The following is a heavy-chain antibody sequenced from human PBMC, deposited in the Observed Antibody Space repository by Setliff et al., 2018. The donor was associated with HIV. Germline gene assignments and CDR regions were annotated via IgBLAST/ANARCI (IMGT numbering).Heavy chain of an antibody. CDR3: ARVFYSRGSGYYKGLDY. D-gene: IGHD3-3*01. V-gene: IGHV1-69*13. Sequence: VASVKVSCKASGGTFSSFAIHWVRQAPGQGLEWMGGIIPMFGTANYAQKFHGRVTITADESTNTAYMELSSLGSEDTAVYYCARVFYSRGSGYYKGLDYWGQGTLVTVSS. J-gene: IGHJ4*02. CDR1: GGTFSSFA. CDR2: IIPMFGTA.